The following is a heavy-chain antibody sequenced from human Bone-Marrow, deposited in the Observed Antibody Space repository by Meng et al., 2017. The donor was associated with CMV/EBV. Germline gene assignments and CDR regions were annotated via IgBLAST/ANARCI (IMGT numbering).Heavy chain of an antibody. CDR3: ARRATVVTHGSGFDY. CDR1: ESGFTRYW. V-gene: IGHV5-51*01. CDR2: IYPGNSDT. Sequence: SESGFTRYWIGWVRQLPAKGRGWMGIIYPGNSDTSNSPSFHGQVTISADKSIRTAYLQWSSLKASDTAMYYCARRATVVTHGSGFDYWGQGTLVTVSS. J-gene: IGHJ4*02. D-gene: IGHD4-23*01.